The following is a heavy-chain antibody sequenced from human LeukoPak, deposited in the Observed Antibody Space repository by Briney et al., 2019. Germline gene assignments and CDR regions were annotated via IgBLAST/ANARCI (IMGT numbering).Heavy chain of an antibody. Sequence: SETLSLTCAVYGGSFSGYYWSWIRQPPGKGLEWIGEINHSGSTNYNPSLKSRVTIFVDTSKNQFSLKLSSVTAADTAVYYYARPSGAAAGYNWFDPWGQGILVTVSS. J-gene: IGHJ5*02. D-gene: IGHD6-13*01. CDR3: ARPSGAAAGYNWFDP. CDR1: GGSFSGYY. CDR2: INHSGST. V-gene: IGHV4-34*01.